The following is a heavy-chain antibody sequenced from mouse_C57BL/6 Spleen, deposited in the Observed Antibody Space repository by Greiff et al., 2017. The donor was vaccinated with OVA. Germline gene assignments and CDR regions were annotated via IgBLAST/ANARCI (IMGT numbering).Heavy chain of an antibody. Sequence: QVQLQQPGAELVKPGASVKMSCKASGYTFTSYWITWVKQRPGQGLEWIGDIYPGSGSTNYNEKFKSKATLTVDTSSSTAYMQLSSLTSEDSAVYYCAHYYGSSRYFDVWGTGTTVTVSS. CDR1: GYTFTSYW. CDR2: IYPGSGST. D-gene: IGHD1-1*01. J-gene: IGHJ1*03. V-gene: IGHV1-55*01. CDR3: AHYYGSSRYFDV.